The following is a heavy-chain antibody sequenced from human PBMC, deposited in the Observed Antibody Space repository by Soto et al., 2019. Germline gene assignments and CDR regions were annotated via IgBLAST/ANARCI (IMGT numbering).Heavy chain of an antibody. Sequence: SETLSLTCTVSGGSISSSSYYWGWIRQPPGKGLEWIGSIYYSGSTYYNPSLKSRVTISVDTSKNQFSLKLSSVTAADTAVYYCARRSPTGIAVAGTYEYWGQGTLVTVS. CDR3: ARRSPTGIAVAGTYEY. V-gene: IGHV4-39*01. J-gene: IGHJ4*02. D-gene: IGHD6-19*01. CDR1: GGSISSSSYY. CDR2: IYYSGST.